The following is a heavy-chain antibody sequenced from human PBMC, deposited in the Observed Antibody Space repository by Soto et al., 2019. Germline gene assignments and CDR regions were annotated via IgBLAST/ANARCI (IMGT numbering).Heavy chain of an antibody. D-gene: IGHD6-19*01. V-gene: IGHV4-34*01. CDR2: INHSGST. Sequence: ASETLSLTCAVYGGSFSGYYWSWIRQPPGKGLEWIGEINHSGSTNYNPSLKSRVTISVDTSKNQFSLKLSPVTAADTAVYYCARGEYSSGWYDYYYGMDVWGQGTTVTVSS. CDR1: GGSFSGYY. J-gene: IGHJ6*02. CDR3: ARGEYSSGWYDYYYGMDV.